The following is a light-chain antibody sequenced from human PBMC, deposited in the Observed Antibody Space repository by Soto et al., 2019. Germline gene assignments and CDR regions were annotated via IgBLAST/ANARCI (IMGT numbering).Light chain of an antibody. CDR1: RSVSSRF. CDR2: GAS. Sequence: EIMLTQSPGTLSLSPGERVTLSCWASRSVSSRFLAWYQQKPGQAPRVLIYGASSRATGIPARFSGSGSVSDFTVTISSLEPEDFAVYDCQQYGYSPYTFGQGTKLEIK. V-gene: IGKV3-20*01. CDR3: QQYGYSPYT. J-gene: IGKJ2*01.